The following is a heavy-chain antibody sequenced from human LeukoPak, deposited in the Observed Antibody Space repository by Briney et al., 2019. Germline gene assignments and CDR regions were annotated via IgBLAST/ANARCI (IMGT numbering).Heavy chain of an antibody. CDR2: IDPSDSET. V-gene: IGHV5-51*01. D-gene: IGHD5-18*01. J-gene: IGHJ4*02. Sequence: GEALQISCKASGYSFTSYWIGWVRQMPGKGLEWMGIIDPSDSETRYTPSFQGQVTISVDKSLTTADLQWNSLKASDTAMYYCARQTAMGRSGDYWGQGTLVTVSS. CDR1: GYSFTSYW. CDR3: ARQTAMGRSGDY.